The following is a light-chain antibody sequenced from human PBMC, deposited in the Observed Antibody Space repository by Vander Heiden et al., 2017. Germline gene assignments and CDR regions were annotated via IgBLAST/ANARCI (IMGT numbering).Light chain of an antibody. V-gene: IGKV4-1*01. CDR3: QLYYSTPLLT. J-gene: IGKJ4*01. Sequence: DIVMTQSPDSLAVSLGERATINCKSSQSVLYSSNNKNYLAWYQQKPGQPPKLLIYWASTRESGVPDRFSGSGSGTDFTLTIRSLQAEDVAVYYCQLYYSTPLLTFGGGTKVEIK. CDR1: QSVLYSSNNKNY. CDR2: WAS.